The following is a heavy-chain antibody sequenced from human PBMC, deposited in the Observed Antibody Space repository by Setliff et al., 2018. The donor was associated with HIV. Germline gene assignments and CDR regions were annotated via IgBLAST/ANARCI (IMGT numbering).Heavy chain of an antibody. CDR3: ARARLQGIVTAVGPRDNCLDP. CDR2: ISAYTGHT. Sequence: ASVKVSCKASGYSFINYGISWVRQAPGQGLEWMGWISAYTGHTDYASRLLGRVTLTTDTSTSTAYMELRSLSSDDTAVYFGARARLQGIVTAVGPRDNCLDPWGQGTRVTVS. D-gene: IGHD3-9*01. V-gene: IGHV1-18*01. CDR1: GYSFINYG. J-gene: IGHJ5*02.